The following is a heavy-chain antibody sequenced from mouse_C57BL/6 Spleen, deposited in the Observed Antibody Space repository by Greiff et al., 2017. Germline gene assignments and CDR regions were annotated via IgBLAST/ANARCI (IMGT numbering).Heavy chain of an antibody. J-gene: IGHJ2*01. V-gene: IGHV5S21*01. CDR1: GFAFSSYS. Sequence: EVMLVESGEGLVKPGGSLKLSCAASGFAFSSYSMSWVRQRPGQRLEWVAYISRGGDYIYYAETVKGRYTLTRDNASNTPYLQLSSLQSEDTAMYYCTRPEGYYDISFDYWGQGTTLTVSS. D-gene: IGHD2-3*01. CDR2: ISRGGDYI. CDR3: TRPEGYYDISFDY.